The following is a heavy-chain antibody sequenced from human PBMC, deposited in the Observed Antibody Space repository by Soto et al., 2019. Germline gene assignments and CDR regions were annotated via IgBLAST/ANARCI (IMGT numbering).Heavy chain of an antibody. Sequence: SSETLSLTCTVSGYSITSGHYWGWIRQPPGKGLEWIGSIYHSGSTYYNPSLKRRFAISVDTSKNQFSLKMSSVTAADTAVHYCARVGFRGSYHYYFESWGQGTLVTVSS. D-gene: IGHD1-26*01. CDR1: GYSITSGHY. CDR3: ARVGFRGSYHYYFES. V-gene: IGHV4-38-2*02. J-gene: IGHJ4*02. CDR2: IYHSGST.